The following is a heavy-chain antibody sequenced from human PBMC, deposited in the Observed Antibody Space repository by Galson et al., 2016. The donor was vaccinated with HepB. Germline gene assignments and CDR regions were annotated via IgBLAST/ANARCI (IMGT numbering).Heavy chain of an antibody. Sequence: SLRLSCAASGFRFSSYPMHWVRQAPGKGLEWVATIASGAPTTHYADSVRGRFTISRDNSKDTVYLQMISLTAEDTATYYCTGWMSDHIDYWGQGTLVTVSS. V-gene: IGHV3-23*01. J-gene: IGHJ4*02. D-gene: IGHD1-14*01. CDR3: TGWMSDHIDY. CDR1: GFRFSSYP. CDR2: IASGAPTT.